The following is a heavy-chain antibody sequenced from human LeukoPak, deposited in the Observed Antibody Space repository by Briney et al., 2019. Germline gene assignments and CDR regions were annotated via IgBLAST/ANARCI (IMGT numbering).Heavy chain of an antibody. CDR2: ISYSGPT. V-gene: IGHV4-39*07. CDR1: GGSIRSNTYY. Sequence: SETLSLTCTVSGGSIRSNTYYWGWTRQPPGKGLEWIGTISYSGPTFYNPSLKSPVTLSVDQSKNQFSLKLTSVIVAATAVYYCASDAAIGDSDTYDIWGQGAMVTVSS. J-gene: IGHJ3*02. CDR3: ASDAAIGDSDTYDI. D-gene: IGHD4-17*01.